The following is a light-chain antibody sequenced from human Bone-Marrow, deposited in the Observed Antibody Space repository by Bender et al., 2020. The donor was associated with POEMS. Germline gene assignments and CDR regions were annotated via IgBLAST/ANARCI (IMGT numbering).Light chain of an antibody. V-gene: IGLV2-23*02. CDR3: CSNTGFNKWV. CDR1: STDFDTRRL. Sequence: QSALTQPASASGSPGQSITISCSGTSTDFDTRRLVSWYQHHPGKAPRLIIYEVTRRPSGIPQRFSGSQSGTTASLTISGLQPEDEAEYYCCSNTGFNKWVFGAGTKVTVL. CDR2: EVT. J-gene: IGLJ3*02.